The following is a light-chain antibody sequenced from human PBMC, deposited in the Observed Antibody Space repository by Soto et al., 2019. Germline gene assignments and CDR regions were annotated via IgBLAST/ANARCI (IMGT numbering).Light chain of an antibody. Sequence: EIVLTQSPGTLSLSPGERATLSCRASQRVSSGYVAWYQQKPGQAPRLLIYGASSRATGIPDRFRASASGTDFTLTISRLEPEDFAVYYCHQYGSSPRTFGPGTKVDIK. CDR3: HQYGSSPRT. CDR2: GAS. J-gene: IGKJ1*01. V-gene: IGKV3-20*01. CDR1: QRVSSGY.